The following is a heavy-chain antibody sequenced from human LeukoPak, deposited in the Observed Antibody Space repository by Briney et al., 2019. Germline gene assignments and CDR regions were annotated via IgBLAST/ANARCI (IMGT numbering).Heavy chain of an antibody. CDR1: GYSISSGDY. J-gene: IGHJ4*02. CDR3: ARGIYYLIEY. V-gene: IGHV4-38-2*01. CDR2: IFLSGST. Sequence: SETLSLTCAVSGYSISSGDYWGWIRQSPGKGLEWIGNIFLSGSTYHNPSLKSRVTISVDTSKNEFSLKLSSVTAADTAVYYCARGIYYLIEYWGQGTLVTVSS. D-gene: IGHD3-10*01.